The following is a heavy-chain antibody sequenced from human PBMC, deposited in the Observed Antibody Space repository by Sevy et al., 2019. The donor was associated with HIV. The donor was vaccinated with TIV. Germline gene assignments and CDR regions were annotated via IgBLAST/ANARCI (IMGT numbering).Heavy chain of an antibody. CDR2: IIGSGGYT. J-gene: IGHJ4*02. CDR1: GVIFNSHA. CDR3: TNRGIVIITGFDY. Sequence: GGSLRLSCAASGVIFNSHAMSWVRQAPGKGLEWVSTIIGSGGYTYYSDSVKGRFSISRDNSKNTVYLQMNSLRAEDTAVYYCTNRGIVIITGFDYWGQGTLVTVSS. D-gene: IGHD1-20*01. V-gene: IGHV3-23*01.